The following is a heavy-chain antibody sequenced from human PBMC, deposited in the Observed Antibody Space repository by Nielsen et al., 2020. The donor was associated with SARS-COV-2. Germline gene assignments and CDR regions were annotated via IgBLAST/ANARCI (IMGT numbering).Heavy chain of an antibody. CDR3: ARSASGRVDY. CDR2: IYYSGST. J-gene: IGHJ4*02. V-gene: IGHV4-39*01. Sequence: RQAPGKGLEWIGSIYYSGSTYYNPSLKSRVTISVDTSKNQFSLKLSSVTAADTAVYYCARSASGRVDYWGQGTLVTVSS. D-gene: IGHD3-10*01.